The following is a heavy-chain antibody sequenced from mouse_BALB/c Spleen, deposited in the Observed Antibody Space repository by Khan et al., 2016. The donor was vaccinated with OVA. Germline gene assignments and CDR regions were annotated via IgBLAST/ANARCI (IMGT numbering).Heavy chain of an antibody. CDR2: ISYSGST. CDR1: GYSITSDYA. Sequence: EVELVESGLGLVKPSQSLSLTCTVTGYSITSDYAWNWIRQFPGNKLEWMGYISYSGSTSYNPSLKSRISITRDTSENQFFLQLNSVTTEDTATYYCARYGYAVYYAMDYWGQGTSVTVSS. D-gene: IGHD2-2*01. CDR3: ARYGYAVYYAMDY. J-gene: IGHJ4*01. V-gene: IGHV3-2*02.